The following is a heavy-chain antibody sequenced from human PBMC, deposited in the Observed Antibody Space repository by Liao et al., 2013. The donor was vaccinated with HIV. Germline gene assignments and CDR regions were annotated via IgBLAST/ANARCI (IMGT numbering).Heavy chain of an antibody. CDR1: GGSFSGYS. CDR3: ARRNWNYGRFYYYYMDV. D-gene: IGHD1-7*01. CDR2: INHSGST. V-gene: IGHV4-34*01. Sequence: QVQLQQWGAGLLKPSETLSLTCAVYGGSFSGYSWSWIRQPPGKGLEWIGEINHSGSTNYNPSLKSRVTISVDTSKNQFSLKLSSVTAADTAVYYCARRNWNYGRFYYYYMDVWGKGTTVTVSS. J-gene: IGHJ6*03.